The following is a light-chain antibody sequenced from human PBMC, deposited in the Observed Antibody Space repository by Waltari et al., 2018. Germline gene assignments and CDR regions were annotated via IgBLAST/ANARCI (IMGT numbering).Light chain of an antibody. J-gene: IGKJ1*01. Sequence: EIVMTQSPVTLSVSPGERATLSCRASQNVGDNLAWYQQKPGQAPRLLMNGAFTRATGIPTRFSGSGSGTDFTLNISSLQSEDLAVYYCQHYHNWPWTFGQGTKV. CDR1: QNVGDN. V-gene: IGKV3-15*01. CDR3: QHYHNWPWT. CDR2: GAF.